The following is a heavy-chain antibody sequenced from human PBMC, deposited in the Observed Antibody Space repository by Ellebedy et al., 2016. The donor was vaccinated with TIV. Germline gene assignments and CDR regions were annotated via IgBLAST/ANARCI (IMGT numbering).Heavy chain of an antibody. Sequence: ASVKVSCXASGYTFTSYDINWVRQATGQGLEWMGWMNPNSGNTGYAQKFQGRVTMTRNTSISTAYMELSSLRSEDTAVYYCARGFVPWRNEVRGVIVYWGQGTLVTVSS. J-gene: IGHJ4*02. CDR2: MNPNSGNT. CDR3: ARGFVPWRNEVRGVIVY. D-gene: IGHD3-10*01. CDR1: GYTFTSYD. V-gene: IGHV1-8*01.